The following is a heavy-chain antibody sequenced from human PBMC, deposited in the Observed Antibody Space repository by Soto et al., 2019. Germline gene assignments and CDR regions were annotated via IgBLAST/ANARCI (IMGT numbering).Heavy chain of an antibody. V-gene: IGHV1-69*01. Sequence: QVQLVQSGAEVKKPGSSVKVSCKASGGTFGSYAISWVRQAPGQGLEWMGGSIPIPGTANYAQKFQGRVTIAADESTSTAYMELSSLRSEDTAVYYCARSQGSSTSLAIYYYYYYGMDVWGQGTKVTVSS. D-gene: IGHD2-2*01. CDR3: ARSQGSSTSLAIYYYYYYGMDV. CDR2: SIPIPGTA. CDR1: GGTFGSYA. J-gene: IGHJ6*01.